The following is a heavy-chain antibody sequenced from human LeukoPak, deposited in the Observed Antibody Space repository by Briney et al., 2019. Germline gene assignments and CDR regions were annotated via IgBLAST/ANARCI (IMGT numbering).Heavy chain of an antibody. CDR2: IYSGGST. J-gene: IGHJ6*02. CDR3: ARDLFPYDFWSGYYGDGYYYYGMDV. D-gene: IGHD3-3*01. Sequence: PGGSLRLSCAASGFTVSSKYMSWVRQAPGKGLEWVSVIYSGGSTYYADSVKGRFTISRDNSKNTLYLQMNSLRAEDTAVYYCARDLFPYDFWSGYYGDGYYYYGMDVWGQGTTVTVSS. V-gene: IGHV3-53*05. CDR1: GFTVSSKY.